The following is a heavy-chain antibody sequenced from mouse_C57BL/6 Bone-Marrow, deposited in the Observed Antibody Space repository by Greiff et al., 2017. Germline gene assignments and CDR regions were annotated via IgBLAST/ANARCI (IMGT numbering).Heavy chain of an antibody. J-gene: IGHJ4*01. V-gene: IGHV1-5*01. CDR3: TRVGIDSSGYYAMDY. Sequence: VQLQQSGTVLARPGASVKMSCKTSGYTFTSYWMHWVKQRPGQGLEWIGAIYPVNSDTSYNQKFKGKAKLTAVTSASTAYMELSSLTNEDSAVYYSTRVGIDSSGYYAMDYWGQGTSVTVSS. CDR1: GYTFTSYW. D-gene: IGHD3-2*02. CDR2: IYPVNSDT.